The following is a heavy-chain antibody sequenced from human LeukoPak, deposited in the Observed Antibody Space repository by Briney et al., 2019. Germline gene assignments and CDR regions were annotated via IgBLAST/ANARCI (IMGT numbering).Heavy chain of an antibody. Sequence: SETLSLTCAVYGGSISSYYWSWIRQPPGKGLEWIGYIYYSGSTNYNPSLKSRVTISVDTSKNQFSLKLSSVTAADTAVYYCAREGCSSTSCYHWFDPWGQGTLVTVSS. D-gene: IGHD2-2*01. CDR1: GGSISSYY. CDR2: IYYSGST. V-gene: IGHV4-59*01. CDR3: AREGCSSTSCYHWFDP. J-gene: IGHJ5*02.